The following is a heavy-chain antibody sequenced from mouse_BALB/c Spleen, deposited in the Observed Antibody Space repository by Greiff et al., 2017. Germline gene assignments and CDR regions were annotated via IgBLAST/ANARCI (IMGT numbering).Heavy chain of an antibody. CDR2: INPYNDGT. Sequence: EVQLQQSGPELVKPGASVKMSCKASGYTFTSYVMHWVKQKPGQGLEWIGYINPYNDGTKYNEKFKGKATLTSDKSSSTAYMELSSLTSEDSAVYYCARLYDGYPYYAMDYWGQGTSVTVSS. J-gene: IGHJ4*01. CDR3: ARLYDGYPYYAMDY. CDR1: GYTFTSYV. D-gene: IGHD2-3*01. V-gene: IGHV1-14*01.